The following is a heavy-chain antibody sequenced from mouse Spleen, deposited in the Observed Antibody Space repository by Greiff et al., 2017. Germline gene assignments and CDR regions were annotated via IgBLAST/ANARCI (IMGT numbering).Heavy chain of an antibody. CDR1: GFSLTSYG. V-gene: IGHV2-2*01. D-gene: IGHD3-1*01. CDR2: IWSGGST. Sequence: VMLVESGPGLVQPSQSLSITCTVSGFSLTSYGVHWVRQSPGKGLEWLGVIWSGGSTDYNAAFISRLSISKDNSKSQVFFKMNSLQADDTAIYYCARDGVGDYYAIDYWGQGTSVTVSS. J-gene: IGHJ4*01. CDR3: ARDGVGDYYAIDY.